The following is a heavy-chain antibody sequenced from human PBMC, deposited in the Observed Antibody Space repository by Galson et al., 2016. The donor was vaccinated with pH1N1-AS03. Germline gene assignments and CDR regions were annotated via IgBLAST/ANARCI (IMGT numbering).Heavy chain of an antibody. CDR2: IFHSGST. Sequence: TLSLTCAVSGGSISSVGYSWSWIRQPPGKGLEWIGYIFHSGSTCYTPSLKSRVSISLDTSKNHFSLTLSSVTAADTAVYYCAKNLATNYYDGRDYSDAFDVWGPGTTVTVSS. CDR1: GGSISSVGYS. D-gene: IGHD3-22*01. V-gene: IGHV4-30-4*07. J-gene: IGHJ3*01. CDR3: AKNLATNYYDGRDYSDAFDV.